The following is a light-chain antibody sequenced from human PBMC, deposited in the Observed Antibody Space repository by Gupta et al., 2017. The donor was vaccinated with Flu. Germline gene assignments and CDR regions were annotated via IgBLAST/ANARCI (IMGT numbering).Light chain of an antibody. V-gene: IGKV3-20*01. CDR3: QHYGSSIFT. CDR2: AAS. Sequence: IVFTQSPGTLSLSPGERATLSYRARQSISSSSLAWYQQKLGQAPRLLIYAASSGATGIPDRFSGSGSGTDFTLTISRLEPEDFAVYYCQHYGSSIFTFGPGTKVDIK. CDR1: QSISSSS. J-gene: IGKJ3*01.